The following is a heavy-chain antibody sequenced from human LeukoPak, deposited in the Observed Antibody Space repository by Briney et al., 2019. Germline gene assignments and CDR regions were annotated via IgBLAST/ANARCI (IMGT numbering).Heavy chain of an antibody. D-gene: IGHD3-22*01. CDR2: ISAYNGNT. Sequence: ASVKVSCKASGGTFSSYAISWVRQAPGQGLEWMGWISAYNGNTNYAQKLQGRVTMTTDTSTSTAYMELRSLKSDDTAVYYCARAVGSPYYYDSSGYYGNWGQGTLVTVSS. J-gene: IGHJ4*02. CDR1: GGTFSSYA. CDR3: ARAVGSPYYYDSSGYYGN. V-gene: IGHV1-18*01.